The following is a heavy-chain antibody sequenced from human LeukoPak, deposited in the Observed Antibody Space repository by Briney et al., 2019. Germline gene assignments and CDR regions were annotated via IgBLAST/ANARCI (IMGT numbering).Heavy chain of an antibody. CDR1: GFTFSTYA. CDR2: ISHGGDSA. D-gene: IGHD6-19*01. Sequence: PGGSLRLSCTASGFTFSTYAMTWDRQAPGKGLEWVSVISHGGDSAWYADSVKGRFTISRDNSKSTLFLQMNSLRADDTAIYYCAKGRSGWYEGLDYWGQGILVTVSS. J-gene: IGHJ4*02. V-gene: IGHV3-23*01. CDR3: AKGRSGWYEGLDY.